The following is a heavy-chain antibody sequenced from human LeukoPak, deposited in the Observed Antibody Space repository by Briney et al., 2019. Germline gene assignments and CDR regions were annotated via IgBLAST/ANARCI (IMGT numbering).Heavy chain of an antibody. CDR1: GFTFSSYE. V-gene: IGHV3-48*03. CDR2: ISSSGNTI. CDR3: ARDLIGSGYDWDY. D-gene: IGHD5-12*01. J-gene: IGHJ4*02. Sequence: PGGSLRLSCAASGFTFSSYEMNWFRQAPGKGLEWVSYISSSGNTIYYADSVKGRFTISRDNAKNSLYLQMNSLRAEDTAVYYCARDLIGSGYDWDYWGQGTLVTVSS.